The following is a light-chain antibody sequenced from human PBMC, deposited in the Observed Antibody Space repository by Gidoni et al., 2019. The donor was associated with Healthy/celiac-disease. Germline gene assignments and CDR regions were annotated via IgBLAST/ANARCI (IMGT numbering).Light chain of an antibody. Sequence: DIQLTQSPSSLAASVGDRVTITCRASQGMSNYLAWYQQNPGKVPKLLIYAASTLQSGVPSRFSGSGSGTDFTLTISSLQPEAVATYYCQKYNSAPWTFGQGTKVEIK. J-gene: IGKJ1*01. CDR2: AAS. V-gene: IGKV1-27*01. CDR3: QKYNSAPWT. CDR1: QGMSNY.